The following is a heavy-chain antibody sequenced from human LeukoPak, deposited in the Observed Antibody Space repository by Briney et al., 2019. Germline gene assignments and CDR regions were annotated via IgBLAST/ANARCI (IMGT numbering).Heavy chain of an antibody. J-gene: IGHJ4*02. V-gene: IGHV1-69*13. CDR3: ARDERLPAAKDY. Sequence: ASVKVSCKASGGTFSSYAISWVRQAPGQGLEWMGGIIPIFGTANYAQKFQGRVTITADESTSTAYMELSSLRSEDTAVYYCARDERLPAAKDYWGQGTLVTVSS. CDR2: IIPIFGTA. CDR1: GGTFSSYA. D-gene: IGHD2-2*01.